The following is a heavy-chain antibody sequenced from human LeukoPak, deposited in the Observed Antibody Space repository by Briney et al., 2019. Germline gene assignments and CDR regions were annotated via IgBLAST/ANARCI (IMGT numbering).Heavy chain of an antibody. V-gene: IGHV1-69*05. Sequence: SVKLSFSSSAATFSGYAISRMRQPPGPGLELMGGTIIIFGTAKYAQKFQGRVTITTDETTSTAYMKLSSLRSEDTAVYYCARGFPRVYGDFRFDFDYWGQGTLVTVSS. CDR2: TIIIFGTA. J-gene: IGHJ4*02. CDR3: ARGFPRVYGDFRFDFDY. CDR1: AATFSGYA. D-gene: IGHD4-17*01.